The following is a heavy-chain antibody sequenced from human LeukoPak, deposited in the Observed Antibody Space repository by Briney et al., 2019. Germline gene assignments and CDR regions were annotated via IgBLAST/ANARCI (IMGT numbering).Heavy chain of an antibody. CDR2: INHSGSP. Sequence: SETLSLTCTVYGGSFSNYYWSWIRQPPGRGLEWIGEINHSGSPNYNPSLKSRVTISVDTSKNQFSLKLNSVTAADTAVYYCARHVTIMSRITIVRGRKDVGFDYWGQGTLVTVSS. V-gene: IGHV4-34*01. CDR3: ARHVTIMSRITIVRGRKDVGFDY. J-gene: IGHJ4*02. D-gene: IGHD3-10*01. CDR1: GGSFSNYY.